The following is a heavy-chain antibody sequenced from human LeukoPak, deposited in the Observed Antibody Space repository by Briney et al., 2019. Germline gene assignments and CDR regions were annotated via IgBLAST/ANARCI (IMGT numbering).Heavy chain of an antibody. J-gene: IGHJ6*02. D-gene: IGHD3-22*01. CDR1: GFTFSSYG. Sequence: GGSLRLSCAASGFTFSSYGMHWVRQAPGKGLEWVAVISYDGSNKYYADSVKGRFTISRDNSKNTLYLQMNSLRAEDTAVYYCAKPLVVTYYYYGMDVWGQGTTVTVSS. CDR2: ISYDGSNK. V-gene: IGHV3-30*18. CDR3: AKPLVVTYYYYGMDV.